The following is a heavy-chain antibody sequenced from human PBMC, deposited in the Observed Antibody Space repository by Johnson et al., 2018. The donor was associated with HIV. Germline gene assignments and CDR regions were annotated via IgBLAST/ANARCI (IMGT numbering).Heavy chain of an antibody. CDR2: IKSNTDGGTT. D-gene: IGHD2-15*01. J-gene: IGHJ3*02. CDR3: TTDLAAAAFDI. CDR1: GFTFSNAW. Sequence: EQLVESGGGLVKPGGSLRLSCAASGFTFSNAWMSWVRQAPGKGLEWVGRIKSNTDGGTTDYAAPVKGRFTISRDDSKNTLYLQMNSLKTEDTAVYYCTTDLAAAAFDILGQGTMVTVSS. V-gene: IGHV3-15*01.